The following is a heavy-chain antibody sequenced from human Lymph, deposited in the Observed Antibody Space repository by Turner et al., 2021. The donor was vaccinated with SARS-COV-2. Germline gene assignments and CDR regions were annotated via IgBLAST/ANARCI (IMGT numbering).Heavy chain of an antibody. CDR3: ANLYPTVSWEFPYGMDV. CDR1: GFTFNNYA. J-gene: IGHJ6*02. D-gene: IGHD3-16*01. Sequence: EVQLLESGGGLVQPGGSLRLSCAASGFTFNNYAMSWVRQAPGKGVELVSTISGSGGSTYYADSVKGRFIISRDNSKNTLYLQMNSLRAEDTAVYYCANLYPTVSWEFPYGMDVWGQGTTVTVSS. V-gene: IGHV3-23*01. CDR2: ISGSGGST.